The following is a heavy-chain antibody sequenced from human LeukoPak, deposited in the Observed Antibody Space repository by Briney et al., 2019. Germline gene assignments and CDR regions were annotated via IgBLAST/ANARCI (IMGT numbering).Heavy chain of an antibody. D-gene: IGHD3-22*01. V-gene: IGHV3-30-3*01. Sequence: GGSLRLSCAASGFTFSSYAMHWVRQAPGKGLEWVAVISYDGSNKYYADSVKGRFTISRDNSKSTLYLQMNSLRAEDTAVYYCARGPNPGAEYDSSGYYSEYFDYWGQGTLVTVSS. CDR2: ISYDGSNK. J-gene: IGHJ4*02. CDR1: GFTFSSYA. CDR3: ARGPNPGAEYDSSGYYSEYFDY.